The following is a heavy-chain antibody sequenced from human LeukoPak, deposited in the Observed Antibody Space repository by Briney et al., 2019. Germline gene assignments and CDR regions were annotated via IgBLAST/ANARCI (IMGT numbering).Heavy chain of an antibody. CDR1: GFTFSSYS. Sequence: GGSLRLSCAASGFTFSSYSMNWVRQAPGKGLEWVSSISSSSSYIYYADSVKGRFTISRDNAKNTLYLQMNSLRAEDTAVYYCAPESGFNWNPGWFDPWGQGTPVTVSS. V-gene: IGHV3-21*01. D-gene: IGHD1-1*01. CDR2: ISSSSSYI. J-gene: IGHJ5*02. CDR3: APESGFNWNPGWFDP.